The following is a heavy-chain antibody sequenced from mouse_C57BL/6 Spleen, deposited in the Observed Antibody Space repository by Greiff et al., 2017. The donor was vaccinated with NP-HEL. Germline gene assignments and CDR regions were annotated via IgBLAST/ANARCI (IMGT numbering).Heavy chain of an antibody. J-gene: IGHJ3*01. Sequence: QVQLQQPGAELVKPGASVKLSCKASGYTFTSYWMQWVKQRPGQGLEWIGEIDPSDSYTNYNQKFKGKATLTVDTSSSTAYMQLSSLTSEDSAVYYCGSKAWFAYWGQGTLVTVSA. CDR1: GYTFTSYW. CDR2: IDPSDSYT. CDR3: GSKAWFAY. D-gene: IGHD1-1*01. V-gene: IGHV1-50*01.